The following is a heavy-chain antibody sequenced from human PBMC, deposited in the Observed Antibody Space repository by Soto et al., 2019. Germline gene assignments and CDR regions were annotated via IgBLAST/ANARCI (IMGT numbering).Heavy chain of an antibody. CDR3: ARDQQLVPPYYYGMDV. CDR1: GGSISSGGYY. J-gene: IGHJ6*04. V-gene: IGHV4-31*03. Sequence: SETLSLTCTVSGGSISSGGYYWSWIRQHPGKGLEWIGYIYYSGSTYYNPSLKSRVTISVDTSKNQFSLKLSSVTAADTAVYYCARDQQLVPPYYYGMDVWGKGTTVTVSS. CDR2: IYYSGST. D-gene: IGHD6-13*01.